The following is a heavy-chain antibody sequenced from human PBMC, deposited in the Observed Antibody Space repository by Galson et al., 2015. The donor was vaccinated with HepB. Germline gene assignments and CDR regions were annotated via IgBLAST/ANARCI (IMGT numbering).Heavy chain of an antibody. CDR2: IRSDGSTK. CDR1: GFTFSIYG. CDR3: AKDILRWRLSSSYDNWFDP. V-gene: IGHV3-30*02. J-gene: IGHJ5*02. Sequence: PLGLSGAASGFTFSIYGMHWARQAPGKGLGWVVFIRSDGSTKYYADSVKSRFTISRDNSKNTLYLQMNSLRAEDTAVYYCAKDILRWRLSSSYDNWFDPWGQGTLVTVSS. D-gene: IGHD6-13*01.